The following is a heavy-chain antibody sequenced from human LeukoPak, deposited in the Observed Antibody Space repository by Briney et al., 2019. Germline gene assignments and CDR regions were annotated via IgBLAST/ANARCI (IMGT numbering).Heavy chain of an antibody. D-gene: IGHD6-6*01. J-gene: IGHJ4*02. CDR3: AKVPYSSSYVY. V-gene: IGHV3-23*01. CDR2: ISCSVGTT. Sequence: GGSLRLSCAADGFTLSSYAMSWVRQAAGKGREWFSAISCSVGTTYSPHSVQGRFTISRDNSKNTLYLQMNSLRAEDTAVYYCAKVPYSSSYVYWGQGTLVTVSS. CDR1: GFTLSSYA.